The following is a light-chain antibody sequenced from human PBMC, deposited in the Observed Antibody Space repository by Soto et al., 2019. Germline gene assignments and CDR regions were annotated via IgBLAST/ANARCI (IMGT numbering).Light chain of an antibody. Sequence: QSALTQPASVSGSPGQSITISCTGTSSDVGSYNLVSWYQQHPGKAPKLMIYEGTKRPSGVSNRFSGSKSGNTASLENSGXQAEGSYAGSSTFGVFGGGTK. J-gene: IGLJ3*02. CDR1: SSDVGSYNL. CDR3: TFGV. V-gene: IGLV2-23*03. CDR2: EGT.